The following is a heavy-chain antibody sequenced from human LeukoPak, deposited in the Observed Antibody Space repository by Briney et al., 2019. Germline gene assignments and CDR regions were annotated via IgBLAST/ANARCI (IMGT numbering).Heavy chain of an antibody. CDR1: GGSINSHY. CDR3: AGYSVSYGLDS. V-gene: IGHV4-4*09. Sequence: SETLSLTCTVSGGSINSHYWSWIRRPPGKGLEWIGHIYHSGSTTYNPSLKSRVMISVDTSKKEFSLKLSSVTAADTAVYYCAGYSVSYGLDSWGQGTLVTVSS. CDR2: IYHSGST. D-gene: IGHD5/OR15-5a*01. J-gene: IGHJ5*01.